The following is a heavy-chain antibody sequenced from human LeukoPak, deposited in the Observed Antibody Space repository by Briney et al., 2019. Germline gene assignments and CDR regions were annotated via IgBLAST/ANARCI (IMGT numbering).Heavy chain of an antibody. V-gene: IGHV1-8*01. J-gene: IGHJ5*02. CDR1: GYTFTSYD. Sequence: GASVKVSCTASGYTFTSYDINWVRQATGQGLERMGWMNPNSGNTGYAQKFQGRLTMTSNTSISTAYMELSSLRSEDTAVYYGARADGYDSPFDPWGQGTLVTVSS. D-gene: IGHD5-12*01. CDR3: ARADGYDSPFDP. CDR2: MNPNSGNT.